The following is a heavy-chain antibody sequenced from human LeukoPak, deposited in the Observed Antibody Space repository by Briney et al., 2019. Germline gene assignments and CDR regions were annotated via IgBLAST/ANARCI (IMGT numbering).Heavy chain of an antibody. V-gene: IGHV4-34*01. D-gene: IGHD6-19*01. Sequence: SETLSLTCAVYGGSLSGYYWSWIRQPPGKGLEWIGEINHSGSTNYNPSLKSRVTISVDTSKNQFSLKLSSVTAADTAVYYSARGRAVAGLDWGQGTLVTVSS. CDR2: INHSGST. CDR3: ARGRAVAGLD. CDR1: GGSLSGYY. J-gene: IGHJ4*02.